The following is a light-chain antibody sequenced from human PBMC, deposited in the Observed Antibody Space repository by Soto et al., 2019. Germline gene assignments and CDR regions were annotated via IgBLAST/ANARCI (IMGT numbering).Light chain of an antibody. J-gene: IGLJ2*01. Sequence: HSALTQPPSASGSPGQSVTISCTGTSSDVGGYNYVSWYQHHPGKAPKLMIYDVTKRPSGVPDRFSGSKSGNTASLTVSGLQADDEADYYCSSYAGNNNLIFGGGTKLTVL. CDR1: SSDVGGYNY. CDR2: DVT. V-gene: IGLV2-8*01. CDR3: SSYAGNNNLI.